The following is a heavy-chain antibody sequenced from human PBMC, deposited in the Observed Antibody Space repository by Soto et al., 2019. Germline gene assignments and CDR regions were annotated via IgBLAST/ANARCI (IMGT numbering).Heavy chain of an antibody. J-gene: IGHJ4*02. V-gene: IGHV1-69*13. Sequence: SVKVSCKASGGTFSSYAISWVRQAPGQGLEWMGGIIPIFGTANYAQKFQGRVTITADESTSTAYMELSSLRSEDTAVYYCARIPVRGGYDLTVDYWGQGTLVTVSS. CDR3: ARIPVRGGYDLTVDY. CDR2: IIPIFGTA. CDR1: GGTFSSYA. D-gene: IGHD5-12*01.